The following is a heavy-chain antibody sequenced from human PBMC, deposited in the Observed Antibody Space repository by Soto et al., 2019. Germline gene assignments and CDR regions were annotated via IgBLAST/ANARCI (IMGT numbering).Heavy chain of an antibody. CDR2: ISYDGSNK. Sequence: QVQLVESGGGVVQPGRSLRLSCAASGFTFSSYGMHWVRQAPGKGLEWVAVISYDGSNKYYADSVKGRFTISRDNSKNTLYLQMNSLRAEDTAVYYCAKDWGRGYSYGWGQGTLVTVSS. D-gene: IGHD5-18*01. J-gene: IGHJ4*02. V-gene: IGHV3-30*18. CDR3: AKDWGRGYSYG. CDR1: GFTFSSYG.